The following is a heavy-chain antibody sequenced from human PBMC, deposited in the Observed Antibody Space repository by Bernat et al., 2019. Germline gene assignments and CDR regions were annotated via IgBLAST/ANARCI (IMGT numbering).Heavy chain of an antibody. Sequence: EVQLLESGGGLVQRGGSLRLSCGASGFTFSSYAMSWVRRAPGKGLEWVSGISATGDRTYYADSVKGRFTISRDNSKNTLYLQMNSLRVEDTAVYYCAKGYCSGGRCYFDYWGQGTLVTVSS. CDR3: AKGYCSGGRCYFDY. CDR1: GFTFSSYA. D-gene: IGHD2-15*01. V-gene: IGHV3-23*01. CDR2: ISATGDRT. J-gene: IGHJ4*02.